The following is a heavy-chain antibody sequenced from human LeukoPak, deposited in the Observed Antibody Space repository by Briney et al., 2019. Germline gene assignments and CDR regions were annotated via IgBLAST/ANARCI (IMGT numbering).Heavy chain of an antibody. CDR2: IYYSGST. V-gene: IGHV4-61*01. CDR1: GGSISSGSYY. D-gene: IGHD3-16*01. J-gene: IGHJ4*02. Sequence: SETLSLTCTVSGGSISSGSYYWSWIRQPPGKGLEWIGYIYYSGSTNYNPSLKSRVTISVDTSKNQFSLKLSSVTAADTAVYYCARSRGIDYWGQGTLVTVSS. CDR3: ARSRGIDY.